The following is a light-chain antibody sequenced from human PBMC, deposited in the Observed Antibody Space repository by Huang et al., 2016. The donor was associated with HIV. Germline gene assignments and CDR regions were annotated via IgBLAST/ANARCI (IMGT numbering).Light chain of an antibody. CDR1: QSVSSN. J-gene: IGKJ5*01. CDR3: QQYNNWPPIT. CDR2: GAS. V-gene: IGKV3-15*01. Sequence: EIVMIQSSVTLSVSPGEIATLSCRASQSVSSNLAWYQQKPGQAPRLLIYGASTRATGVPARVSCSGSGTECTLTRSSLQSEDFALYYCQQYNNWPPITVGQGTRLGIK.